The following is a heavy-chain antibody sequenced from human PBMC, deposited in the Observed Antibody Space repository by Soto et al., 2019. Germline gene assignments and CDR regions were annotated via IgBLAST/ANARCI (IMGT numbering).Heavy chain of an antibody. CDR3: EKEGDTAMVTSPFDY. CDR2: ISGSGGST. V-gene: IGHV3-23*01. D-gene: IGHD5-18*01. J-gene: IGHJ4*02. CDR1: GFTFSSYA. Sequence: EVQLLESGGGLVQPGGSLRLSCAASGFTFSSYAMSWVRQAPGNGLEWVSAISGSGGSTYYADSVKGLFTISRDNSKNRLYLQMNSLRAEDTAVYYCEKEGDTAMVTSPFDYWGQGTLVTVSS.